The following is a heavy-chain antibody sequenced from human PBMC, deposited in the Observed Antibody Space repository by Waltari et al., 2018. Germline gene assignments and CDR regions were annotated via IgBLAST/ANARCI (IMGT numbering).Heavy chain of an antibody. CDR2: TCTSGIT. CDR1: GGSISSGSYY. J-gene: IGHJ4*02. D-gene: IGHD6-19*01. Sequence: QVQLQESGPGLVKPSQTLSLTCTVSGGSISSGSYYWSWIRQPAGKGLEWSGYTCTSGITNYNPSRKSRVTISVDTSKIQFSLRLSSVTAADTAVYYCARRGVSSGWDGAIDYWGQGTLVTVSS. CDR3: ARRGVSSGWDGAIDY. V-gene: IGHV4-61*09.